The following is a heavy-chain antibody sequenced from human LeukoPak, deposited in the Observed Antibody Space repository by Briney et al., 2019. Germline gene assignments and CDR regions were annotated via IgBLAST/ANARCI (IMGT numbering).Heavy chain of an antibody. J-gene: IGHJ4*02. CDR3: ARDPDGDYDFDY. Sequence: GGSLRLSCAASGFSFSDYGMNWVRRAPGKGLEWLSHIKSNGAVISYADSVKGRFTISRDTAKSSLYLQMNSLKIEDTAIYFCARDPDGDYDFDYWGQGTLVTVSS. CDR1: GFSFSDYG. CDR2: IKSNGAVI. V-gene: IGHV3-48*01. D-gene: IGHD4-17*01.